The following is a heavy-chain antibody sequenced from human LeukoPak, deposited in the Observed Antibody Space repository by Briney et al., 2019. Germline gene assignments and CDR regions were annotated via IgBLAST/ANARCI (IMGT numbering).Heavy chain of an antibody. Sequence: PGGSLRLSCAASGFTVSSNYMSWVRQAPGKGLEWVSVIYSGGSTYYADSVKGRFTISRDNSKNTLYLQMNSLRAEDTAVYYCARSFVGATIDYWGQGTLVTVSS. CDR3: ARSFVGATIDY. J-gene: IGHJ4*02. CDR2: IYSGGST. V-gene: IGHV3-66*01. CDR1: GFTVSSNY. D-gene: IGHD1-26*01.